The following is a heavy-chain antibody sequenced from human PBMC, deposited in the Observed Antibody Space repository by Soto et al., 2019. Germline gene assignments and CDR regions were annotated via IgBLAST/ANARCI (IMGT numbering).Heavy chain of an antibody. D-gene: IGHD6-19*01. CDR3: ARYIPGSLSSGGLNGMDV. CDR1: GFTFSSYA. J-gene: IGHJ6*02. Sequence: QVQLVESGGGVVQPGRSLRLSCAASGFTFSSYAMHWVRQAPGKGLEWVAVISYDGSNKYYADSVKGRFTISRDNSKNTVYLQMHSLRGEDTAVDYCARYIPGSLSSGGLNGMDVWGQGTTVTVSS. V-gene: IGHV3-30-3*01. CDR2: ISYDGSNK.